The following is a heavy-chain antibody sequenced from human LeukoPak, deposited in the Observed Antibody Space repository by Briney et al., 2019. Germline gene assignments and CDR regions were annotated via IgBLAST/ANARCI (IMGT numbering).Heavy chain of an antibody. J-gene: IGHJ6*02. D-gene: IGHD2-15*01. CDR1: GYTFTSYA. CDR2: MNPNSGNT. V-gene: IGHV1-8*02. Sequence: ASVKVSCKASGYTFTSYAMNWVRQATGQGLEWMGWMNPNSGNTGYAQKFQGRVTMTRNTSISTAYMELSSLRSEDTAVYYCARPILGYCSGGSCYSTYYYYYGMDVWGQGTTVTVSS. CDR3: ARPILGYCSGGSCYSTYYYYYGMDV.